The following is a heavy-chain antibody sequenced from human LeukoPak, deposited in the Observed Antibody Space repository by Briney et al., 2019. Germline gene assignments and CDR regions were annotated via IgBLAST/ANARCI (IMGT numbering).Heavy chain of an antibody. Sequence: PSQTLSLTCTVSGDSISTGGYYWNWIRQLPGKGLEWIGCIYYSGNTYYNPSLQSRVTISVDTSTNMFSLRLTSVTAADTALYYCARLKKAEGSLLDFWGQGSLVTVSS. CDR1: GDSISTGGYY. CDR2: IYYSGNT. V-gene: IGHV4-31*03. CDR3: ARLKKAEGSLLDF. J-gene: IGHJ4*02.